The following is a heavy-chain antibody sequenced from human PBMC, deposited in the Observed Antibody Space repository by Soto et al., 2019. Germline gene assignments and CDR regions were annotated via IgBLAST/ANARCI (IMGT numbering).Heavy chain of an antibody. D-gene: IGHD2-15*01. J-gene: IGHJ5*02. V-gene: IGHV3-33*01. CDR2: IWYDGSNK. Sequence: QVQLVESGGGVVQPGRSLRLSCAASGFTFSSYGMHWVRQAPGKGLEWVAGIWYDGSNKYYADSVKGRLNISRDNSKNTLYLQMNSLRAEDTAVYYCAIEGCSGGSCYSHHNRFDPWGQGTLVTVSS. CDR3: AIEGCSGGSCYSHHNRFDP. CDR1: GFTFSSYG.